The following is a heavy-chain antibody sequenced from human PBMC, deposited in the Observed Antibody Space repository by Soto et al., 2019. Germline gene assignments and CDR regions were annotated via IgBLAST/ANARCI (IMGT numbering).Heavy chain of an antibody. V-gene: IGHV1-24*01. Sequence: ASVKVSCKVSGYTLTELSMHWVRQAPGKGLEWMGGFDPEDGETIYAQKFQGRVTMTEDTSTDTAYMELSSLRSEDTAVYYCATPPRGRYFDWDNWFDPWGQGTLVTVSS. J-gene: IGHJ5*02. CDR2: FDPEDGET. D-gene: IGHD3-9*01. CDR1: GYTLTELS. CDR3: ATPPRGRYFDWDNWFDP.